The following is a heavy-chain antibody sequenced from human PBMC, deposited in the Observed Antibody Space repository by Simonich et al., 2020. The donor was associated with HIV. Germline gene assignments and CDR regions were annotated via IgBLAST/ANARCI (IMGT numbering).Heavy chain of an antibody. D-gene: IGHD3-16*01. J-gene: IGHJ3*02. CDR2: IKEDGSQK. CDR3: VRDPFYGSFDI. CDR1: GFTFSTSW. Sequence: EVQLVASGGGLVPPGGSLRLSCADSGFTFSTSWMSWVRQAPEKGLDWVANIKEDGSQKNYVDSVKGRFTIARDNAKKSLYLEMNNLRAEDTAVYYCVRDPFYGSFDIWGQGTMVTVSS. V-gene: IGHV3-7*01.